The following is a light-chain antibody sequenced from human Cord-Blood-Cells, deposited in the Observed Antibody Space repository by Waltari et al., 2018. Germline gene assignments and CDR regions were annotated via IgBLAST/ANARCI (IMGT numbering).Light chain of an antibody. J-gene: IGKJ4*01. CDR1: PSVSSY. V-gene: IGKV3-11*01. CDR3: QQRSNWPLT. CDR2: DAS. Sequence: EIVLTQSPATLSLSPGERATLSCRASPSVSSYLAWYQQKPGQAPRLLIYDASNRATGIPARFSGSGSGTDFILTISSLEPEDFAVYYCQQRSNWPLTFGGGTKVEIK.